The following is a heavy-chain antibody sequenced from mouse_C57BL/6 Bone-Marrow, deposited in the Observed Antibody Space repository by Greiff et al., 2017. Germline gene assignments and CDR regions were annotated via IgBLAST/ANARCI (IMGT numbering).Heavy chain of an antibody. J-gene: IGHJ3*01. D-gene: IGHD1-2*01. V-gene: IGHV1-69*01. CDR1: GYTFTSYW. CDR3: ARRLKEY. CDR2: IDPSDSYT. Sequence: QVQLQQPGAELVMPGASVKLSCKASGYTFTSYWMHWVKQRPGQGLEWIGEIDPSDSYTNYNHKFKGKSTLTVDQSSSTAYMQLSSLTSEDSAVYYCARRLKEYWGQGTLVTVAA.